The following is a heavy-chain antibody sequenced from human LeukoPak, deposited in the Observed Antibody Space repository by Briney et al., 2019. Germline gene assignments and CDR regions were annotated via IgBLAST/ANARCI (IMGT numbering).Heavy chain of an antibody. V-gene: IGHV4-59*01. D-gene: IGHD6-6*01. CDR1: GGSISSYY. Sequence: NPSETLSLTCTVSGGSISSYYWSWIRQPPGEGLEWIGYIYYSGSTNYNPSLKSRVTISVDTSKNQFSLKLSSVTAADTAVYYCARVFRAARSLWYYYYMDVWGKGTTVTVSS. CDR2: IYYSGST. J-gene: IGHJ6*03. CDR3: ARVFRAARSLWYYYYMDV.